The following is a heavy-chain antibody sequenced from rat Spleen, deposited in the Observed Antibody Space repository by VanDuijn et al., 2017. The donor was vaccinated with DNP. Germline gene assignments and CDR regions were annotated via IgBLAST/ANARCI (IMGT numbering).Heavy chain of an antibody. V-gene: IGHV5-7*01. Sequence: EVRLVESGGGLVQPGRSLKLSCAASGFTFSDYNMAWVRQAPKKGLEWVATITTSGSRTYYPDSVRGRFTVSRENTNGSLYLQMNGLKSEDTAIYYCATHSFTSGITTAFGSWGQGTLVTVSS. CDR2: ITTSGSRT. D-gene: IGHD1-11*01. CDR1: GFTFSDYN. CDR3: ATHSFTSGITTAFGS. J-gene: IGHJ3*01.